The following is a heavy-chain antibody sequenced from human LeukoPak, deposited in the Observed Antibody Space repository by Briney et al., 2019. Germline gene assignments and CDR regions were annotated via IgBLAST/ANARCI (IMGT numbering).Heavy chain of an antibody. D-gene: IGHD1-26*01. CDR1: GGSISSGGYS. V-gene: IGHV4-30-2*01. J-gene: IGHJ4*02. Sequence: PSETLSLTCTVSGGSISSGGYSWSWIRQPPGKGLEWIGYIYHSGSTYYNPSLKSRVTISVDRSKNQFSLNLSSVTAADTAVYYCARAISGSLDYWGQGTLVTVSS. CDR3: ARAISGSLDY. CDR2: IYHSGST.